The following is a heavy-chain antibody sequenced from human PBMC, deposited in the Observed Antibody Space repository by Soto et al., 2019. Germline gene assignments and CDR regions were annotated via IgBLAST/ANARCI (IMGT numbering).Heavy chain of an antibody. CDR3: ARHHSHSSSFVDL. CDR2: IYYSGNT. V-gene: IGHV4-39*01. CDR1: GGSISSSSYY. Sequence: PSETLSLTCTVSGGSISSSSYYWGWIRQPPGKGLEWIGSIYYSGNTYYNPSLKSRVTISVDTAKNQFSLKLSSVTAADTAVYYCARHHSHSSSFVDLWGQGTLVTVSS. D-gene: IGHD6-13*01. J-gene: IGHJ5*02.